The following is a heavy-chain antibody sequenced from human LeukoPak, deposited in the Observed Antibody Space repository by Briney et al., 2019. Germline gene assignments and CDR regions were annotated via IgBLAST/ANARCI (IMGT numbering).Heavy chain of an antibody. CDR3: ARGGLPYDYVWGSPSGDY. V-gene: IGHV3-21*01. J-gene: IGHJ4*02. D-gene: IGHD3-16*01. CDR1: GFTFSNFS. CDR2: ISRSSSYI. Sequence: GGSPRLSCAASGFTFSNFSMNWVRQPPGKGLEWVSTISRSSSYIYYADSVRGRFTISRDNAKNSLYLQVNSLRAEDTAVYYCARGGLPYDYVWGSPSGDYWGQGTLVTVSS.